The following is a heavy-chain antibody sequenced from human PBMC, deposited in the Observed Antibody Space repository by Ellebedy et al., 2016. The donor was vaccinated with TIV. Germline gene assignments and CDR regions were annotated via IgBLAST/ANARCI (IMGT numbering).Heavy chain of an antibody. D-gene: IGHD4-17*01. V-gene: IGHV4-59*08. Sequence: GSLRLSXTVSGGSIGTYYWSWIRQPPGKGLEWIGYIFYSGSTTYNPSLKSRVTISVDTSKNHFSLKLSSVTAADTAVYYCARLYGDYLKADYWGQGALVTVSS. CDR3: ARLYGDYLKADY. CDR2: IFYSGST. CDR1: GGSIGTYY. J-gene: IGHJ4*02.